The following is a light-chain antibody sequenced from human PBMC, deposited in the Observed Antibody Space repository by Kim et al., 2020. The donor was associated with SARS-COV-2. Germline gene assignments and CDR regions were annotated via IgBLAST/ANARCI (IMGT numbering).Light chain of an antibody. J-gene: IGLJ2*01. Sequence: PGQSVTISCTGTRSDVGDYNFVSWYQQHPGKAPKLMIYDVSERPSGVPDRFSGSKFVNTASLTVSGLQAEDEADYYCSSYAGTVVFGVGTQLTVL. CDR2: DVS. V-gene: IGLV2-11*01. CDR3: SSYAGTVV. CDR1: RSDVGDYNF.